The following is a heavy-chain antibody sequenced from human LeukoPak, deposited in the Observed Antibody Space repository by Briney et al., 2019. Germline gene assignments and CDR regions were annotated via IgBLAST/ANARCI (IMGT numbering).Heavy chain of an antibody. V-gene: IGHV3-7*01. J-gene: IGHJ5*02. CDR3: AREYSSGWQNWFDP. CDR1: GFTFNSYA. D-gene: IGHD6-19*01. CDR2: IKQDGSEK. Sequence: GGSLRLSCAASGFTFNSYAMSWVRQAPGKGLEWVANIKQDGSEKYYVDSVKGRFTISRDNAKNSLYLQMNSLRAEDTAVYYCAREYSSGWQNWFDPWGQGTLVTVSS.